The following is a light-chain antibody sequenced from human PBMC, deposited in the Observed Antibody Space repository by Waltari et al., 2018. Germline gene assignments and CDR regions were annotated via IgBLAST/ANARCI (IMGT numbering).Light chain of an antibody. V-gene: IGKV1-39*01. CDR3: QQDGGSPPLT. Sequence: IQMTQSPSSLSASVGDRVTITCRASQSVGNYLNWYQQRPGQAPKVLIYAASTLQSGVPSRFSGSGSGTDFTLTISRLEPEDFAVYYCQQDGGSPPLTFGGGTKVEIK. J-gene: IGKJ4*01. CDR1: QSVGNY. CDR2: AAS.